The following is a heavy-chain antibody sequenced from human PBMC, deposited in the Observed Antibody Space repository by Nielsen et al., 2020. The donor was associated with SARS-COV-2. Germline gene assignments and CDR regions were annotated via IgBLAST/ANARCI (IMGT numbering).Heavy chain of an antibody. V-gene: IGHV3-48*02. CDR2: ISSSSSTI. D-gene: IGHD3-9*01. J-gene: IGHJ6*02. CDR3: ARDRSDYDILTGYSNYGMDV. Sequence: GESLKISCAASGFTFSSYGMNWVRQAPGKGLEWVSYISSSSSTIYYADSVKGRFTISRDNAKNSLYLQMNSLRDEDTAVYYCARDRSDYDILTGYSNYGMDVWGQGTTVTVSS. CDR1: GFTFSSYG.